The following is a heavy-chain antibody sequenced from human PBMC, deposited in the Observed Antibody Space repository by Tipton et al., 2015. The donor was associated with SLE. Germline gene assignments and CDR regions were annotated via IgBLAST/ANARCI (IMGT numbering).Heavy chain of an antibody. CDR3: ARLDSSGPGDV. D-gene: IGHD6-19*01. CDR1: GGSITRGSYY. J-gene: IGHJ6*02. CDR2: IYSSGST. V-gene: IGHV4-61*02. Sequence: TLSLTCTVSGGSITRGSYYWSWIRQPAGKGLEWIGRIYSSGSTKYNPSLKSRVTISVDRSKNQFSLKLSSVTAADTAVNYCARLDSSGPGDVWGQGTTVTVS.